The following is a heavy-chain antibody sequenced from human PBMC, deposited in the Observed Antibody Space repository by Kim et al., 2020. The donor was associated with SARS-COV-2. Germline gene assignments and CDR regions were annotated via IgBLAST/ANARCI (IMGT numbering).Heavy chain of an antibody. CDR2: IKSKTDGGTT. Sequence: GGSLRHSCAASGFTFSNAWMSWVRQAPGKGLEWVGRIKSKTDGGTTDYAAPVKGRFTISRDDSKNTLYLQMNSLKTEDTAVYYCTTGGPDTVGSYYYYGMDVWGQGTTVTVSS. J-gene: IGHJ6*02. V-gene: IGHV3-15*01. CDR1: GFTFSNAW. D-gene: IGHD1-26*01. CDR3: TTGGPDTVGSYYYYGMDV.